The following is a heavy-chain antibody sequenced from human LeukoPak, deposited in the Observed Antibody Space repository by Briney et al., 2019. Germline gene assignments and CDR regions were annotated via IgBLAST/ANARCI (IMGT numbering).Heavy chain of an antibody. Sequence: GGSLRLSCAASGFTFSSYEMNWVRQGPGKGLEWVSYISSSGNSMYYADSVKGRFTISRDNAKNSLYLQMNSLRAEDTALYYCARDRGSTMVRSFDIWGQGTMVTASS. CDR1: GFTFSSYE. CDR2: ISSSGNSM. V-gene: IGHV3-48*03. CDR3: ARDRGSTMVRSFDI. J-gene: IGHJ3*02. D-gene: IGHD4/OR15-4a*01.